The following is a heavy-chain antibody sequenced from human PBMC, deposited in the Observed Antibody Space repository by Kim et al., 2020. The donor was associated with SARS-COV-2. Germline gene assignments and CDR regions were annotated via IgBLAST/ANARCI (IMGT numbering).Heavy chain of an antibody. CDR3: AKDLTRGVLDMDV. Sequence: GGSLRLSCAASGFTFSNYVMNWVRQAPGKGLEWVSGISINGGGTYYADSVKGRFTISRDNSKNTLYLQMNSLRAEDTAVYYCAKDLTRGVLDMDVWGQGSTVTVSS. CDR2: ISINGGGT. J-gene: IGHJ6*02. V-gene: IGHV3-23*01. CDR1: GFTFSNYV. D-gene: IGHD3-10*01.